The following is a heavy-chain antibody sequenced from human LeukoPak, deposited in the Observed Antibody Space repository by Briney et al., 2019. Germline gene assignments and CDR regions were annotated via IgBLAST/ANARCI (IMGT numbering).Heavy chain of an antibody. V-gene: IGHV1-24*01. CDR1: GYTLTELS. CDR3: ATVPRFLEWLLYDY. Sequence: VASVKVSCKVSGYTLTELSMHWVRQAPGKGLEWMGGFDPEDGETIYAQKFQGRVTMTEDTSTDTAYMELSSLRSGDTAVYYCATVPRFLEWLLYDYWGQGTLVTVSS. J-gene: IGHJ4*02. CDR2: FDPEDGET. D-gene: IGHD3-3*01.